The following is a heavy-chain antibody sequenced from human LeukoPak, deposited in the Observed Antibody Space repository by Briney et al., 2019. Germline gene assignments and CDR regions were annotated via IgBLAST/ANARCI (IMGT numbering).Heavy chain of an antibody. CDR2: FSGGGGGT. D-gene: IGHD2-15*01. J-gene: IGHJ4*02. V-gene: IGHV3-23*01. Sequence: GGSLRLSCAASGFTFSSYWMSWVRQAPGKGLEWVSAFSGGGGGTHYADSVKGRFTISRHNSKSTLYLQMNSLRAEDTAVYYCAKSGLNRFDYWGQGTLVTVSS. CDR3: AKSGLNRFDY. CDR1: GFTFSSYW.